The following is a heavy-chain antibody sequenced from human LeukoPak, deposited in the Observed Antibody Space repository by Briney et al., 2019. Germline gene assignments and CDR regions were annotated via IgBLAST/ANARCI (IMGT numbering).Heavy chain of an antibody. J-gene: IGHJ6*03. Sequence: SETLSLTCTVSGGSISSYYCSWIRQPPGEGLEWIGYIYESGSTTYNPSLRSGFTISVDTSKNQFSLKLRSVTAADTAVYYCARAGGSRDFWSGYYSGYYYYMDVWGKGTTVTVSS. D-gene: IGHD3-3*01. CDR1: GGSISSYY. CDR3: ARAGGSRDFWSGYYSGYYYYMDV. CDR2: IYESGST. V-gene: IGHV4-59*01.